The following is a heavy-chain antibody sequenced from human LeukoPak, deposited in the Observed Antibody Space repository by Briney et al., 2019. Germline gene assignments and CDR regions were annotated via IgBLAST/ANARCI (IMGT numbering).Heavy chain of an antibody. CDR1: GYTFTSYD. J-gene: IGHJ5*02. CDR2: MNPNSGNT. Sequence: ASVKVSCKASGYTFTSYDINWVRQAPGQGLEWMGWMNPNSGNTDYAQKFQGRVTMTRNTSISTAYMELSSLRSEDTAVYYCARVRRHWFDPWGQGTLVTVSS. V-gene: IGHV1-8*01. CDR3: ARVRRHWFDP.